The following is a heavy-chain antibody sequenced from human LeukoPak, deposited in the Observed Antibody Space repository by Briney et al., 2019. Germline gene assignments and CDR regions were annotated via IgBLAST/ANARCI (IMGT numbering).Heavy chain of an antibody. CDR1: GASISNWY. J-gene: IGHJ4*02. D-gene: IGHD6-19*01. CDR3: ARETMLAGFASGLGFNY. Sequence: SETLSLTCTVTGASISNWYWSWIRQPPGKGLEWIGNIHGSGNTNYNPSHKSRVSMSLDTSKNQVSLNLTSVTAADTATYFCARETMLAGFASGLGFNYWGQGILVIVSS. CDR2: IHGSGNT. V-gene: IGHV4-59*12.